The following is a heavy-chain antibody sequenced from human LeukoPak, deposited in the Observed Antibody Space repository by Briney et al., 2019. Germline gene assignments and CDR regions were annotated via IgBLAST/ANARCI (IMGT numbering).Heavy chain of an antibody. Sequence: SGTLPLTCAVSGGSFSSSSWWSWVRQPPGKGLEWIGEIYHSGSTNYNPSLKSRVTISVDTSKNQFSLKLSSVTAADTAVYYCARDIRDSSSWYAGDYYYYMDVWGKGTTVTVSS. CDR1: GGSFSSSSW. J-gene: IGHJ6*03. CDR2: IYHSGST. V-gene: IGHV4-4*02. D-gene: IGHD6-13*01. CDR3: ARDIRDSSSWYAGDYYYYMDV.